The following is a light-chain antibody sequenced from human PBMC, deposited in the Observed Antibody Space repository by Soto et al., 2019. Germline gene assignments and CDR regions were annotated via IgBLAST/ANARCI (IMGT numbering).Light chain of an antibody. CDR2: KAS. J-gene: IGKJ2*01. CDR1: QSISSW. CDR3: QQYNSYSYT. V-gene: IGKV1-5*03. Sequence: DIQRTQSPSTVSASVGDRVTITGRASQSISSWLAWYQQKPGKAPKLLIYKASSLESGVPSRFSGSGSGTEFTLTISSLQPDDFATYYCQQYNSYSYTFGQGTK.